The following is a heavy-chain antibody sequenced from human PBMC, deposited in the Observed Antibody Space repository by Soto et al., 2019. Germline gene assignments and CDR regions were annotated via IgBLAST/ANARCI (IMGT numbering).Heavy chain of an antibody. V-gene: IGHV3-15*01. Sequence: GGSLRLSCAASGFTFSNAWMSWVRQAPGKGLEWVGRIKSKTDGGTTDYAATVKGRFTISRDDSKKTLYLQMNSLKTEDTAVYYCTTYCSSTSCRGGDYWGQGTLVTVSS. D-gene: IGHD2-2*01. CDR1: GFTFSNAW. J-gene: IGHJ4*02. CDR3: TTYCSSTSCRGGDY. CDR2: IKSKTDGGTT.